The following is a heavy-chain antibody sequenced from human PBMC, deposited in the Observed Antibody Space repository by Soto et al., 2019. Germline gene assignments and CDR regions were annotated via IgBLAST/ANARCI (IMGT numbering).Heavy chain of an antibody. D-gene: IGHD6-13*01. CDR3: AKDHRRSSWYRVYYYYGMDV. CDR2: ISGCGGST. V-gene: IGHV3-23*01. Sequence: GGSLRLSCAASGFTFSSYAMSWVRQAPGKGLEWVSAISGCGGSTYYADSVKGRFTISRDNSKNTLYLQMSSLRAEDTAVYYCAKDHRRSSWYRVYYYYGMDVWGQGTTVTVSS. J-gene: IGHJ6*02. CDR1: GFTFSSYA.